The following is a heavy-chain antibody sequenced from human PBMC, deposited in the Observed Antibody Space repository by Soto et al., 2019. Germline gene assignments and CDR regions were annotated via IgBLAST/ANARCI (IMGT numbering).Heavy chain of an antibody. CDR2: IRGFSPYT. CDR1: GFTFRTYT. J-gene: IGHJ6*02. CDR3: ARDRGYDAHDYYYNAMDV. Sequence: PVGSLRLSCEASGFTFRTYTMNWVRQAPGKGLEWVSGIRGFSPYTFYAESVKGRFTISRDNAKNSLYLQMNSLRAEDTAVYYCARDRGYDAHDYYYNAMDVWGQGTTVTVSS. D-gene: IGHD2-15*01. V-gene: IGHV3-21*01.